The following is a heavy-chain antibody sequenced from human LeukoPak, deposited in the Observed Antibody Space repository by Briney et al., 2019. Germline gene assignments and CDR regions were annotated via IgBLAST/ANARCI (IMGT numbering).Heavy chain of an antibody. Sequence: GGSLRLSCAASGLTFSSYAMSWVRQAPGKGLEWVSAISGTGGSTYYADSVKGRFTLSRDNSKNTLYLQMDSLRAEDTAVYCCAKDLTPRDSRSWYTGAFDIWGRGTMVTVSS. CDR1: GLTFSSYA. CDR3: AKDLTPRDSRSWYTGAFDI. CDR2: ISGTGGST. D-gene: IGHD6-13*01. V-gene: IGHV3-23*01. J-gene: IGHJ3*02.